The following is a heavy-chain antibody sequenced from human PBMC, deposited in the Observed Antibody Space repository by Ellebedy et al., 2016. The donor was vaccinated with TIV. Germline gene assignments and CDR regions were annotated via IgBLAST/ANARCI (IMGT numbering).Heavy chain of an antibody. CDR3: ARGAYRLATRFDC. Sequence: GESLKISCAASGFTVGNNFMSWVRQAPGKGLEWVSSISRSSSSIYYADSVKGRFNMSRDNANNSLYLQMNSLRAEDTAVYYCARGAYRLATRFDCWGQGTLVIVSS. V-gene: IGHV3-48*04. CDR2: ISRSSSSI. D-gene: IGHD5-12*01. CDR1: GFTVGNNF. J-gene: IGHJ4*02.